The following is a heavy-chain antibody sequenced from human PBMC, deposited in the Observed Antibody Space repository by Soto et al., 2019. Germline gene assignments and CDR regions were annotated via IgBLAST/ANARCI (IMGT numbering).Heavy chain of an antibody. V-gene: IGHV1-69*13. CDR3: ARAGYSSSWYLHYGMDV. J-gene: IGHJ6*02. CDR2: IIPIFGTA. CDR1: GGTFSSYA. Sequence: GASVKVSCKASGGTFSSYAISWVRQAPGQGLEWMGGIIPIFGTANYAQKFQGRVTITADESTSTAYMELSSLRSEDTAAYYCARAGYSSSWYLHYGMDVWRQGTTVTVSS. D-gene: IGHD6-13*01.